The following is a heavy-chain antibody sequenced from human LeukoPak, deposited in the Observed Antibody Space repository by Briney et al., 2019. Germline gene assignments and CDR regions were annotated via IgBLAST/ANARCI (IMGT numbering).Heavy chain of an antibody. Sequence: PGGSLRLSCAASGFTFSSYAMSWVRQAPGKGLEWVSAISGGGGSTYYADSVKGRFTISRDNSKNTLYLQMNSLRAEDTAVYCCAKLQLWSPDYWGQGTLVTVSS. CDR2: ISGGGGST. D-gene: IGHD5-18*01. CDR3: AKLQLWSPDY. CDR1: GFTFSSYA. V-gene: IGHV3-23*01. J-gene: IGHJ4*02.